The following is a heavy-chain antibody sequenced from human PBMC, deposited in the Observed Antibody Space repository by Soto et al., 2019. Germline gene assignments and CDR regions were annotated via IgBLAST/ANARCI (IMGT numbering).Heavy chain of an antibody. CDR3: ARERQGYYMDV. V-gene: IGHV1-2*04. Sequence: ASVKASCKASGYSFTGYYMHWVRQAPGQGLEWMGWINPNSGGTNYAQKFQGWVTMTRDTSISTAYMELSRLRSDDTAVYYCARERQGYYMDVWGKGTTVTVSS. CDR1: GYSFTGYY. J-gene: IGHJ6*03. CDR2: INPNSGGT.